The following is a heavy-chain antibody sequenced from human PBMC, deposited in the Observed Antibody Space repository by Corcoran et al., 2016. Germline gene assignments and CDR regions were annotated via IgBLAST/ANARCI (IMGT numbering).Heavy chain of an antibody. CDR3: AREREPDVFPDY. CDR2: ISSSSSYI. CDR1: GFTFSSYS. J-gene: IGHJ4*02. D-gene: IGHD3-10*01. V-gene: IGHV3-21*01. Sequence: EVQLVESGGGLVKPGGSLRLSCAASGFTFSSYSMNWVRQAPGKGLEWVSSISSSSSYIYYADSVKGRFTISRDNAKNSLYLQMNSLRAEDTAVYYCAREREPDVFPDYWGQGTLVTVSS.